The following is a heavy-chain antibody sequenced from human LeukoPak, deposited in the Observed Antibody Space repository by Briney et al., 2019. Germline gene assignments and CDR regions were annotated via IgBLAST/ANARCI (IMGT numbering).Heavy chain of an antibody. D-gene: IGHD3-3*01. CDR3: ARSITIFGVITSYYFDF. J-gene: IGHJ4*02. CDR1: GFTFSRYA. Sequence: GVSLRLSCATSGFTFSRYAMHWVRQAPGKGLEWVANIKQDGSEKYYVDSVKGRFTISRDNAKNSLYLQMNSLRAEDTAVYYCARSITIFGVITSYYFDFWGQGTLVTVSS. V-gene: IGHV3-7*01. CDR2: IKQDGSEK.